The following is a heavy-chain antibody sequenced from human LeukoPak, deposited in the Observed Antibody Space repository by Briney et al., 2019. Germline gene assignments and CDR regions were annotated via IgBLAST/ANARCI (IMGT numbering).Heavy chain of an antibody. V-gene: IGHV3-9*01. Sequence: PGGSLRLSCAASGFTFSSYAMSWVRQAPGKGLEWVSGISWNSGSIGYADSVKGRFTISRDNAKNSLYLQMNSLRAEDTALYYCAKGYCSSTSCYPTDYWGQGTLVTVSS. D-gene: IGHD2-2*01. CDR2: ISWNSGSI. CDR3: AKGYCSSTSCYPTDY. J-gene: IGHJ4*02. CDR1: GFTFSSYA.